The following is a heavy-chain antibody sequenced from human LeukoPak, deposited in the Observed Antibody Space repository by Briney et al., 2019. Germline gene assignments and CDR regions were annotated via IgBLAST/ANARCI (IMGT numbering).Heavy chain of an antibody. D-gene: IGHD6-19*01. CDR1: GFTFSSYW. V-gene: IGHV3-7*01. J-gene: IGHJ6*03. CDR3: ARGRIAVAGTYIPSNWGPQLYYMDV. Sequence: GGSLRLSCAASGFTFSSYWMSWVRQAPGKGLEWVANIKQDGSEKYYVDSVKGRFTISRDNAKNSLSLQMNSLRAEDTAVYYCARGRIAVAGTYIPSNWGPQLYYMDVWGKGTTVTVSS. CDR2: IKQDGSEK.